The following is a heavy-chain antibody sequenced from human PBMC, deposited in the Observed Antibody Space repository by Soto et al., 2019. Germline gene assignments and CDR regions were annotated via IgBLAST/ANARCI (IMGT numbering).Heavy chain of an antibody. CDR2: ISGSGGST. D-gene: IGHD3-22*01. J-gene: IGHJ4*02. CDR3: AKDVYYDSSGYYDY. V-gene: IGHV3-23*01. Sequence: GGSLRLSCEASGFTFSSYAMSWVRQAPGKGLEWVSAISGSGGSTYYADSVKGRFTISRDNSKNTLYLQMNSLRAEDTAVYYCAKDVYYDSSGYYDYWGQGTLVTVSS. CDR1: GFTFSSYA.